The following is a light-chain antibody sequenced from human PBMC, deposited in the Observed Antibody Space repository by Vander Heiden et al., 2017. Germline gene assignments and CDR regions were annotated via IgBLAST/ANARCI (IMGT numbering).Light chain of an antibody. Sequence: DIQMTQSPSSLSASVGDRVTITCRASQSISSYLNWYQQKPGKAPKLLIYAASSLQSGVPSRFSGSGSGTDFTLTISSLQPEDFATYYCHQSSSTPLTFGPGTKVDIK. CDR1: QSISSY. CDR3: HQSSSTPLT. CDR2: AAS. J-gene: IGKJ3*01. V-gene: IGKV1-39*01.